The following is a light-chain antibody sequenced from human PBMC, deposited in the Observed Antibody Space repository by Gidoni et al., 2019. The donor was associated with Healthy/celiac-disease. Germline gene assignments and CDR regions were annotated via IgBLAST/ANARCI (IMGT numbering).Light chain of an antibody. Sequence: EIVLTQSPGTLSLSPGERATLSCRASQSVSSSYLAWYQQKPGQAPRLLIYGASSRATGIPDRFSGSGSGTDFTLTISRLEPEDFAMYYCQQYGSSQTWTFGQGTKVEIK. CDR1: QSVSSSY. CDR3: QQYGSSQTWT. V-gene: IGKV3-20*01. CDR2: GAS. J-gene: IGKJ1*01.